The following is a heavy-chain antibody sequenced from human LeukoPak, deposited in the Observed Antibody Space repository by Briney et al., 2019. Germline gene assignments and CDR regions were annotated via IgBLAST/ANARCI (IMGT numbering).Heavy chain of an antibody. D-gene: IGHD2-2*01. J-gene: IGHJ4*02. CDR2: INSDGSST. CDR1: GFTFSSYW. Sequence: GGSLRLSCAASGFTFSSYWMHWVRQAPGKGLVWVSHINSDGSSTSHADSVKGRFTISRDNAKSTLYLQMNSLRAEDTAVYYCAARGYCSSTSCLLEYWGQGTLVTVSS. CDR3: AARGYCSSTSCLLEY. V-gene: IGHV3-74*01.